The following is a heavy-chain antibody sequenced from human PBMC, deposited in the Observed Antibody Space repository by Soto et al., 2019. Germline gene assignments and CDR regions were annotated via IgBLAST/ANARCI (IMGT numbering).Heavy chain of an antibody. J-gene: IGHJ6*02. CDR2: IWYDGSNK. V-gene: IGHV3-33*01. Sequence: QVQLVESGGGEVQPGRSLRLSCAASGFTFNTYGMHWVRQAPGKGLEWVAVIWYDGSNKYYADSVKGRFTISRDNSKNTLYMEMNSLRAEDTAVYHCARGGYSDGWTYGMDVWGQGTTVTVS. D-gene: IGHD6-19*01. CDR1: GFTFNTYG. CDR3: ARGGYSDGWTYGMDV.